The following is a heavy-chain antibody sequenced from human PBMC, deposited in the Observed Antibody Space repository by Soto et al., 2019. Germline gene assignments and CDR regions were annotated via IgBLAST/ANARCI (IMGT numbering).Heavy chain of an antibody. CDR1: GFTFSSYG. Sequence: GGSLRLSCAASGFTFSSYGMHWVRQAPGKGLEWVAVISYDGSNKYYADSVKGRFTISRDNSKNTLYLQMNSLRAEDTAVYYCAKDENDSSGYYYVENYYYGMDVWGQGTTVTVSS. CDR2: ISYDGSNK. V-gene: IGHV3-30*18. J-gene: IGHJ6*02. CDR3: AKDENDSSGYYYVENYYYGMDV. D-gene: IGHD3-22*01.